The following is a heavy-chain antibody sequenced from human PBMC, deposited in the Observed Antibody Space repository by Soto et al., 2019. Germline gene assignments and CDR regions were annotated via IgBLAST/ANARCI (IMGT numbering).Heavy chain of an antibody. CDR3: GRDPGNWVQRKYFYYYYCMDV. V-gene: IGHV1-3*01. Sequence: GASVKVSCKASGYMFTSYAIQWVRQAPGQGLEWMGWINVGNGDTRYSQKFQGRVTLARDTSASTAYLELSSLRSEDTAVYYCGRDPGNWVQRKYFYYYYCMDVWGKGTTVTVSS. J-gene: IGHJ6*03. D-gene: IGHD7-27*01. CDR2: INVGNGDT. CDR1: GYMFTSYA.